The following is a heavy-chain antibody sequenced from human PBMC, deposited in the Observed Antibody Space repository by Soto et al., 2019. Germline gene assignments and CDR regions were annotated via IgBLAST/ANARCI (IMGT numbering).Heavy chain of an antibody. CDR1: GFTFSSYA. D-gene: IGHD1-1*01. CDR2: ISGSGGST. CDR3: ANPRILEREVDAFDI. V-gene: IGHV3-23*01. Sequence: EVQLLESGGGLVQPGGSLRLSCAASGFTFSSYAMSWVRQAPGKGLEWVSAISGSGGSTYYADSLKGRFTISRDNSKNALYLQMNSLRAEETAVYYCANPRILEREVDAFDIWGQRTMVTVSS. J-gene: IGHJ3*02.